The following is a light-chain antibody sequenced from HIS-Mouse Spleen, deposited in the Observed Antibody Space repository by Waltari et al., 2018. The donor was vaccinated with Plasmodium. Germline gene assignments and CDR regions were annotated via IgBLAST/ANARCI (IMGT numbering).Light chain of an antibody. CDR1: ALPKQY. J-gene: IGLJ1*01. CDR2: QDS. Sequence: SYELTQPPSVSVSPGQTARITCSGDALPKQYACWYQQKPGQSPVLVIYQDSKRPSGIPERFSGSNSGNTATLTISGTQAMDEADYYCQAWDSSTDYVFGTGTKVTVL. CDR3: QAWDSSTDYV. V-gene: IGLV3-1*01.